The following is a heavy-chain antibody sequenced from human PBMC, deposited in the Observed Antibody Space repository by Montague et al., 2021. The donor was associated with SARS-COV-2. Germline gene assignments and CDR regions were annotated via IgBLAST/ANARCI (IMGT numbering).Heavy chain of an antibody. CDR3: VGGWWSWFH. Sequence: SETLSLTCAVHTTSFSGYYRGWIRQSPGKGLEWIGEIDQSGTTNYNTTLKSRVTISADTSKSQFSLKLNSVTAADTAGYYCVGGWWSWFHWGQGTLVTVSS. J-gene: IGHJ4*02. V-gene: IGHV4-34*01. CDR1: TTSFSGYY. CDR2: IDQSGTT. D-gene: IGHD2-15*01.